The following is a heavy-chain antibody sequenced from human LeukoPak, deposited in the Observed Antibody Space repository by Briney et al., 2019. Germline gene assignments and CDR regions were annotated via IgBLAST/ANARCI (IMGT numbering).Heavy chain of an antibody. CDR3: AKRGLVGSSGFKNNWFDP. CDR2: VSGSGGTT. Sequence: GTSLRLSCAASGFTFSSYAMSWVRQAPGKGLEWVSAVSGSGGTTYYADSVKGRFTISRDNSKDTLYLQVNSLRAEDTAVYYCAKRGLVGSSGFKNNWFDPWGQGTLVTVSS. CDR1: GFTFSSYA. D-gene: IGHD3-22*01. J-gene: IGHJ5*02. V-gene: IGHV3-23*01.